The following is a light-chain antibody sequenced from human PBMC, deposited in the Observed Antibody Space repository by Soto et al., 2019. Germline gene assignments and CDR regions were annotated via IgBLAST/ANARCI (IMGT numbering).Light chain of an antibody. Sequence: QSALTQPASVSGSPGQSITISCTGTSSDVGGHNYVSWYQQHPGKAPKLIIYEVSYRPIGVSDRFSGSKSGITASLTISGLQAEDEADYYCSSYIRSTTLEVFGTGTKVTVL. CDR3: SSYIRSTTLEV. J-gene: IGLJ1*01. V-gene: IGLV2-14*01. CDR2: EVS. CDR1: SSDVGGHNY.